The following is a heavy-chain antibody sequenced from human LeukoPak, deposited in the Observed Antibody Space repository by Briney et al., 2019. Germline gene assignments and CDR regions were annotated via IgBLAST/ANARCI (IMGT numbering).Heavy chain of an antibody. V-gene: IGHV3-7*01. Sequence: GGSLRLSCAASGFTFSSYWMGWVRQAPGKGLEWVANINQDGSETYYVDSVEGRITISSDNAKNSLYLQMNSLRAEDTAVYFCAKSNAARDASGSDYWGQGTLVTVSS. D-gene: IGHD3-10*01. CDR2: INQDGSET. CDR3: AKSNAARDASGSDY. J-gene: IGHJ4*02. CDR1: GFTFSSYW.